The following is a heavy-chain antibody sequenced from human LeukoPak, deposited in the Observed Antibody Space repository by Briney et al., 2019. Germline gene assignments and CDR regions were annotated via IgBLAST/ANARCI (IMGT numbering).Heavy chain of an antibody. V-gene: IGHV3-30-3*01. Sequence: GRPLRLSCAASGFSFSSYTMHWVRQAPGKGLEWVAVISYDGSNKYYADSVKGRFTISRDNSKNTLYLQMNSLRAEDTAVYYCARNFGRYCSGGICYIPDQWGQGTLVTVSS. CDR3: ARNFGRYCSGGICYIPDQ. CDR1: GFSFSSYT. J-gene: IGHJ4*02. D-gene: IGHD2-15*01. CDR2: ISYDGSNK.